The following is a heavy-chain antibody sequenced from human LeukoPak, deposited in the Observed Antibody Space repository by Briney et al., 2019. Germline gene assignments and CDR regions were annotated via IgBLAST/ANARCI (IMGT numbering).Heavy chain of an antibody. CDR1: GFTFSSYA. Sequence: GGSLRLSCAASGFTFSSYAMSWVRQAPGKGLEWASAISGSGGSTYYADSVKGRFTISRDNSKNTLYLQMNSLRAEDTAVYYCAKPMDYDSSGYHYSYWGQGTLVTVSS. CDR3: AKPMDYDSSGYHYSY. J-gene: IGHJ4*02. V-gene: IGHV3-23*01. D-gene: IGHD3-22*01. CDR2: ISGSGGST.